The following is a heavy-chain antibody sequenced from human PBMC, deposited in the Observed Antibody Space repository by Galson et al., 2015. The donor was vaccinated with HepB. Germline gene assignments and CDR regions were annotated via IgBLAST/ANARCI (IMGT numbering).Heavy chain of an antibody. Sequence: ETLSLTCTVSGVSISNYYWSWIRQPPGKGLESIGYIYFSGSTNYNPSLKSRVTISVDTSKNEFSLKLSSVTAADTAVYYCARAVVPAPAPFDYWGQGTLVTVSS. J-gene: IGHJ4*02. D-gene: IGHD2-2*01. CDR1: GVSISNYY. CDR3: ARAVVPAPAPFDY. V-gene: IGHV4-59*01. CDR2: IYFSGST.